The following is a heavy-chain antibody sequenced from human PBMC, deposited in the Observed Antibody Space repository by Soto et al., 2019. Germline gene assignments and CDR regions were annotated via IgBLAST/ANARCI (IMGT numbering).Heavy chain of an antibody. D-gene: IGHD6-6*01. CDR3: ARRPHKYYYYGMDV. CDR1: GYTFTGYY. V-gene: IGHV1-2*02. Sequence: QVQLVQSGAEVKKPGASVKVSCKASGYTFTGYYMHWVRQAPGQGLEWMGWINPNRGGTNYAQKFQGRVTMTRDTSISTDDMELSRLRSDDTAVYYCARRPHKYYYYGMDVWGQGTTVTVSS. CDR2: INPNRGGT. J-gene: IGHJ6*02.